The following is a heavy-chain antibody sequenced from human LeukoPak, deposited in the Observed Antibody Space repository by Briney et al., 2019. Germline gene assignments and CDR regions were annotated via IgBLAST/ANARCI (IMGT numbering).Heavy chain of an antibody. J-gene: IGHJ4*02. Sequence: SETLSLTCTVSGGSISSYYWSWIRQPPGKGLEWIGYIYYSGSTNYNPSLKSRVTISVDKSKNQFSLKLSSVTAADTAVYYCARDSYGYFFDYWGQGTLVTVSS. CDR3: ARDSYGYFFDY. CDR2: IYYSGST. D-gene: IGHD5-18*01. V-gene: IGHV4-59*12. CDR1: GGSISSYY.